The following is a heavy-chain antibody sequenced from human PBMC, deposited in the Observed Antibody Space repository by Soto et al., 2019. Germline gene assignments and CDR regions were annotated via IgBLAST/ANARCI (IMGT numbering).Heavy chain of an antibody. Sequence: GESLKISCKGSGYSFTSYWIGWVRQMPGKGLEWMGIIYPGDSDTRYSPSFQGQVTISADKSISTAYLQWSSLKASDTAMYYCARPHGSYYYDSSGYVPYWGQGTLVNVSS. CDR2: IYPGDSDT. D-gene: IGHD3-22*01. CDR1: GYSFTSYW. CDR3: ARPHGSYYYDSSGYVPY. V-gene: IGHV5-51*01. J-gene: IGHJ4*02.